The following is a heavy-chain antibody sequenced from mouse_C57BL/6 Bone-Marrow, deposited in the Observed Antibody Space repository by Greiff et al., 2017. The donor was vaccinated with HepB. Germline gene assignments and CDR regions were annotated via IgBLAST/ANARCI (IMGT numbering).Heavy chain of an antibody. CDR2: ISDGGSYT. CDR1: GFTFSSYA. Sequence: EVKLMESGGGLVKPGGSLKLSCAASGFTFSSYAMSWVRQTPEKRLEWVATISDGGSYTYYPDNVKGRFTISRDNAKNNLYLQMSHLKSEDTAMYYCASPPYPPWGQGTLVTVSA. J-gene: IGHJ3*01. CDR3: ASPPYPP. V-gene: IGHV5-4*03.